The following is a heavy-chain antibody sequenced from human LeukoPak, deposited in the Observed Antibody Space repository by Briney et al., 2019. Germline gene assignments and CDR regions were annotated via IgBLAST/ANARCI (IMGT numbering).Heavy chain of an antibody. CDR3: ARSIAARSVYYYYYYMDV. D-gene: IGHD6-6*01. CDR2: INPNSGGT. CDR1: GYTFTSYY. Sequence: GASVKVSCKASGYTFTSYYMHWVRQAPGQGLEWMGWINPNSGGTNYAQKFQGRVTMTRDTSISTAYMELSRLRSDDTAVYYCARSIAARSVYYYYYYMDVWGKGTTVTVSS. V-gene: IGHV1-2*02. J-gene: IGHJ6*03.